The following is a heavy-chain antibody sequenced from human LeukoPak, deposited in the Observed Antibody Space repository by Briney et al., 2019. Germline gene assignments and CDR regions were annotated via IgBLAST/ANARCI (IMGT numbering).Heavy chain of an antibody. Sequence: PSETLSLTCTVSGGSISSSSYYWGWIRQPPGKGLEWIGSIYYSGSTYYNPSLKSRVTISVDTSKNQFSLKLSSVTAADTAVYYCARHFGGYSYGLGPLHYFDYWGQGTLVTVSS. CDR1: GGSISSSSYY. CDR3: ARHFGGYSYGLGPLHYFDY. V-gene: IGHV4-39*01. J-gene: IGHJ4*02. D-gene: IGHD5-18*01. CDR2: IYYSGST.